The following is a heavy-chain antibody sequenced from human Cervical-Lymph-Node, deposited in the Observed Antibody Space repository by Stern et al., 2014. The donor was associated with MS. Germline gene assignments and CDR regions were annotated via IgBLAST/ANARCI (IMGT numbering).Heavy chain of an antibody. V-gene: IGHV4-31*01. J-gene: IGHJ4*02. CDR3: ARAALYFEY. D-gene: IGHD3-16*02. CDR2: TYYTGST. CDR1: GDSISSGYY. Sequence: QLQLQESGPGLVKPSQTLSLICTVSGDSISSGYYWSWLRPHPGKGLEWIGYTYYTGSTYYNPSLKSLVTISVDTSRNQFSLKLNSVTAADTAVYYCARAALYFEYWGQGALVTVSS.